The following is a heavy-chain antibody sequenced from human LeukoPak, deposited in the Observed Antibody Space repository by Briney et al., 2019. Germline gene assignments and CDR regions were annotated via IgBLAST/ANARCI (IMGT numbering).Heavy chain of an antibody. J-gene: IGHJ4*02. Sequence: GESLKISCKGSGYTFIRFWIGWVRQMPGKGLEWMGIIYPGDSETRYSPSFQGQVTISVDKTISTAYLQWSSLKASDTAVYYCATGGIYSSNFDYWGQGTLVTVSS. CDR3: ATGGIYSSNFDY. CDR2: IYPGDSET. V-gene: IGHV5-51*01. D-gene: IGHD5-18*01. CDR1: GYTFIRFW.